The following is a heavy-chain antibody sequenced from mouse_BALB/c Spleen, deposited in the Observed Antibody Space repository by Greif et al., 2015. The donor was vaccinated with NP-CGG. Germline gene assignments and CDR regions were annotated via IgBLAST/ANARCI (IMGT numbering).Heavy chain of an antibody. D-gene: IGHD2-4*01. V-gene: IGHV1-14*01. CDR1: GYTFTSYV. J-gene: IGHJ3*01. CDR2: INPYNDGT. Sequence: VQLQQSGPELVKPGASVKMSCKASGYTFTSYVMHWVKQKPGQGLEWIGYINPYNDGTKYNEKFKGKATLASDKSSSTAYMELSSLTSEDSAVYYCARSDDYDPFAYWGQGTLVTVSA. CDR3: ARSDDYDPFAY.